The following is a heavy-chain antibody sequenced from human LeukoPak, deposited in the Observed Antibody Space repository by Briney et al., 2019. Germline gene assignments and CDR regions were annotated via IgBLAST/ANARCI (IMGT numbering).Heavy chain of an antibody. CDR3: ARGASSAWYQNFDY. CDR1: GFTFSNYW. CDR2: INNDGSGT. Sequence: LPGGSLRLSCAASGFTFSNYWVHWVRQAPGKGLVWVSHINNDGSGTSYADSVKGRFTISRDNAKNTLYLQMNSLRAEGTAVYYCARGASSAWYQNFDYWGQGTLVIVSS. V-gene: IGHV3-74*01. J-gene: IGHJ4*02. D-gene: IGHD6-19*01.